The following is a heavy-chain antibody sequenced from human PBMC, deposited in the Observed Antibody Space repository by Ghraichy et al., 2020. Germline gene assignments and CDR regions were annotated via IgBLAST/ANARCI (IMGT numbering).Heavy chain of an antibody. CDR1: GYTFTSYA. V-gene: IGHV1-3*01. Sequence: ASVKVSCKASGYTFTSYAMHWVRQAPGQRLEWMGWINAGNGNTKYSQKFQGRVTITRDTSASTAYMELSSLRSEDTAVYYCARVKQLVHWYFDLWGRGTLVTVSS. CDR3: ARVKQLVHWYFDL. J-gene: IGHJ2*01. D-gene: IGHD6-6*01. CDR2: INAGNGNT.